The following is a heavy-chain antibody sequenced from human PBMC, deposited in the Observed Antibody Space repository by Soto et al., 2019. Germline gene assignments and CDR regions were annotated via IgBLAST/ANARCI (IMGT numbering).Heavy chain of an antibody. CDR3: ARSDYDILTQGYDY. CDR2: VYHTGRT. Sequence: PSETLSLTCTVSGGSFKSGSYSWSWIRQPPGKGLEWSGYVYHTGRTSYNTSLKSRVYISMDTSKNQFSLNLDSVTAADTAVYYCARSDYDILTQGYDYWGQGTLVTVSS. CDR1: GGSFKSGSYS. D-gene: IGHD3-9*01. J-gene: IGHJ4*02. V-gene: IGHV4-61*01.